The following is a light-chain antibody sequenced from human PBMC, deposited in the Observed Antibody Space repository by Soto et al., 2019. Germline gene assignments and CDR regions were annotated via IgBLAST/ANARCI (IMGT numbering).Light chain of an antibody. V-gene: IGKV3-15*01. CDR2: GAS. CDR3: QQYYSDPYT. CDR1: QNVNSD. Sequence: EIVMTQSPVILSVSPGERATLSCRASQNVNSDLAWYQQKPGQAPRILIYGASTRATDIPARISGSGSGTDFTLTISSLQSEDFAVYSCQQYYSDPYTFGQGTKLEI. J-gene: IGKJ2*01.